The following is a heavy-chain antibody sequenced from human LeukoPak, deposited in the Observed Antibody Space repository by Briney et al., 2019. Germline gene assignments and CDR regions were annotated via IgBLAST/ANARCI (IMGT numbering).Heavy chain of an antibody. J-gene: IGHJ4*02. V-gene: IGHV4-59*08. CDR1: GGSISSYY. D-gene: IGHD3-10*01. Sequence: SETLSLTCTVSGGSISSYYWSWIRQPPGKGLEWIGEINHSGSTNYNPSLKSRVTISVDTSKNQFSLKLSSVTAADTAVYYCARHYYYGSGSYPIDYWGQGTLVTVSS. CDR2: INHSGST. CDR3: ARHYYYGSGSYPIDY.